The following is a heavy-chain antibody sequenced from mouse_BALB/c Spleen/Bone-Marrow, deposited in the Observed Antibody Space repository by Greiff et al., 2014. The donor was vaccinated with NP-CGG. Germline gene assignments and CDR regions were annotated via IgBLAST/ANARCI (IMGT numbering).Heavy chain of an antibody. J-gene: IGHJ4*01. Sequence: VQLQQSGPELVRPGVSVKISCKGSGYTFTDYAMHWVKQSHAKGLEWIGVISTYSGNTNYNQKFKGKATMTVDKSSSTAYMELARLTSEDSAIYYCARYGYGSSYYAMDYWGQGTSGTVSA. V-gene: IGHV1-67*01. CDR2: ISTYSGNT. D-gene: IGHD1-1*01. CDR3: ARYGYGSSYYAMDY. CDR1: GYTFTDYA.